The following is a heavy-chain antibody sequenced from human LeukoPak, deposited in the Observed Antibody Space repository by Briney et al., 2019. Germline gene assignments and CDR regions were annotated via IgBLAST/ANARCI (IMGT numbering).Heavy chain of an antibody. CDR3: TGPLDY. J-gene: IGHJ4*02. CDR1: GFTFSNAW. V-gene: IGHV3-15*07. CDR2: IKSKTDGGIT. Sequence: GGSLRLSCAASGFTFSNAWTNWVRQAPGKGLEWVGRIKSKTDGGITDYAAPVKGRFTISRDDSKNTLYPQMNSLKTEDTAVYYCTGPLDYWGQGTLVTVSP.